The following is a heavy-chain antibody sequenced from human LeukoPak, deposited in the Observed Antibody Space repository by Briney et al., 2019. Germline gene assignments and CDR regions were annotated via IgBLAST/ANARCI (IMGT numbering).Heavy chain of an antibody. CDR1: GFTFSSYE. J-gene: IGHJ4*02. CDR3: AREHYDILTGYYSHGDFDY. V-gene: IGHV3-48*03. D-gene: IGHD3-9*01. Sequence: GGSLRLSCAASGFTFSSYEMNWVRQAPGKGLEWVSYISSSGSTIYYADSVKGRFTISRDNAKNLLYLQMNSLRAEDTAVYYCAREHYDILTGYYSHGDFDYWGQGTLVTVSS. CDR2: ISSSGSTI.